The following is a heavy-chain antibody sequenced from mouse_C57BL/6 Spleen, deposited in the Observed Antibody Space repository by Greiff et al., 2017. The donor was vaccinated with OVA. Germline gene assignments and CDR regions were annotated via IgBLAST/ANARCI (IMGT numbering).Heavy chain of an antibody. D-gene: IGHD2-3*01. CDR2: IYPGDGDT. CDR1: GYAFSSYW. Sequence: QVQLKQSGAELVKPGASVKISCKASGYAFSSYWMNWVKQRPGKGLEWIGQIYPGDGDTNYNGKFKGKATLTADKSSSTAYMQLSSLTSEDSAVYVCARCGYYVRSAMDYWGQGTSVTVSS. J-gene: IGHJ4*01. CDR3: ARCGYYVRSAMDY. V-gene: IGHV1-80*01.